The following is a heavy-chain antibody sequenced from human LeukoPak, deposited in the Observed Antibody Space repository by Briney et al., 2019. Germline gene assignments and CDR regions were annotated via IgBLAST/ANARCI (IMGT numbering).Heavy chain of an antibody. V-gene: IGHV6-1*01. CDR1: GDSVSSKNGA. CDR3: ARDLGTSGWYTFDF. J-gene: IGHJ5*01. D-gene: IGHD6-19*01. CDR2: TYYRSKWYD. Sequence: SQTLSLTCAISGDSVSSKNGAWNWIRQSPSRGLEWLGRTYYRSKWYDGYADSVKGRVTISPDTSKNQFSLHVHSVTPEDTAVYYCARDLGTSGWYTFDFWGQGTLVTVSS.